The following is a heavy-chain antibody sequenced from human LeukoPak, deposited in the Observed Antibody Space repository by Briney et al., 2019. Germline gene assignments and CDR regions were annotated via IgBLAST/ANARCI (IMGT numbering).Heavy chain of an antibody. J-gene: IGHJ1*01. CDR2: IYYSGST. D-gene: IGHD6-19*01. Sequence: SETLSLTCIVSGGSISSYYWNWIRQPPGKGLEWIGYIYYSGSTNYNPSLKSRVTISVDTSKNQFSLKLSSVTAADTAVYYCARGGWYPESFQHWGQGALVTVSS. CDR3: ARGGWYPESFQH. V-gene: IGHV4-59*01. CDR1: GGSISSYY.